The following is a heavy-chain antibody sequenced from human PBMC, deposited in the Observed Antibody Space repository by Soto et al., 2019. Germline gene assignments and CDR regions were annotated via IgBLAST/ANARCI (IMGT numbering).Heavy chain of an antibody. CDR2: MNPNSGAT. CDR1: GYTFSDHD. V-gene: IGHV1-8*01. J-gene: IGHJ4*02. D-gene: IGHD1-1*01. CDR3: ARVGGNWNDDYFDY. Sequence: QVQLVQSGAEVKKPGASVKVSCKASGYTFSDHDINWVRQASGQGPEWLGWMNPNSGATGYAQNFQGRVTMTRDTSTGTAYMGLSSLRSEDTAVYYCARVGGNWNDDYFDYWGQGTLVTVSS.